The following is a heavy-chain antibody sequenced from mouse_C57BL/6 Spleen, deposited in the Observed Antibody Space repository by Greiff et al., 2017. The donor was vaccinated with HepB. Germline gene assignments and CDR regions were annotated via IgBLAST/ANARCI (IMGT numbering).Heavy chain of an antibody. D-gene: IGHD2-4*01. Sequence: QVQLKESGAELARPGASVKLSCKASGYTFTSYGISWVKQRTGQGLEWIGEIYPRSGNTYYNEKFKGKATLTADKSSSTAYMELRSLTSEDSAVYFCARDGAYYDYDGAWFAYWGQGTLVTVSA. CDR3: ARDGAYYDYDGAWFAY. V-gene: IGHV1-81*01. CDR1: GYTFTSYG. J-gene: IGHJ3*01. CDR2: IYPRSGNT.